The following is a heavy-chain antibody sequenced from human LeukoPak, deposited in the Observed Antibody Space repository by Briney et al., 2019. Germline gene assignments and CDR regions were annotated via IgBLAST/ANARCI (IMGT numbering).Heavy chain of an antibody. V-gene: IGHV3-53*01. CDR1: GFTVSSNY. Sequence: GGSLRLSRAASGFTVSSNYMSWVRQAPGKGLEWVSVIYSGGSTYYADSVKGRFTISRDNSKNTLYLQMNSLRAEDTAVYYCARRAYSSGYYPSYWYFDLWGRGTLVTVSS. D-gene: IGHD3-22*01. CDR3: ARRAYSSGYYPSYWYFDL. J-gene: IGHJ2*01. CDR2: IYSGGST.